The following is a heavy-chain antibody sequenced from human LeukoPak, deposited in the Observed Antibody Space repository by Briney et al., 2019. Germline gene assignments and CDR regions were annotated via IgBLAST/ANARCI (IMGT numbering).Heavy chain of an antibody. J-gene: IGHJ6*02. V-gene: IGHV3-7*01. CDR2: IRQDGSEK. CDR3: AKALWFGEFVAGTVYYHYGMDV. Sequence: GGSLRLSCAASGFTFSSYWMSWVRQAPGKGLEWVANIRQDGSEKNYVDSVKGRFTISRDNAKTSLYLQMSSLRAEDTAVYYCAKALWFGEFVAGTVYYHYGMDVWGQGTTVTVS. CDR1: GFTFSSYW. D-gene: IGHD3-10*01.